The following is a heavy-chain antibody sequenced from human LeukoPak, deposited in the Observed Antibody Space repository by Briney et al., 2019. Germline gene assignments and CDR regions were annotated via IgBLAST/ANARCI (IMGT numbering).Heavy chain of an antibody. CDR3: ARVGKFAAGY. CDR1: GGSFSGYY. J-gene: IGHJ4*02. D-gene: IGHD1-1*01. V-gene: IGHV4-34*01. Sequence: SETLSLTCAVYGGSFSGYYWSWIRQPPGKGLEWIGEINHSGSTNYNPSLKSRVTISVDTSKNQFSLKLSSVTAADTAVYYCARVGKFAAGYWGQGTLVTVSP. CDR2: INHSGST.